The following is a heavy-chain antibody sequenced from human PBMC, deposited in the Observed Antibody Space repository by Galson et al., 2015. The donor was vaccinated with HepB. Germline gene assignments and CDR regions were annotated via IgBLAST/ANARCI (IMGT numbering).Heavy chain of an antibody. J-gene: IGHJ4*02. CDR3: AKGTYNDLRGQMAYFDN. Sequence: SLRLSCAASGFAFSSYAMSWVRLAPGKGLEYVFSIRGKAGKTDSGDSVKGRFTISRDNSNNTLYPQMNSLRPDATAVYHFAKGTYNDLRGQMAYFDNWGRGTMVTVS. D-gene: IGHD3-3*01. CDR2: IRGKAGKT. CDR1: GFAFSSYA. V-gene: IGHV3-23*01.